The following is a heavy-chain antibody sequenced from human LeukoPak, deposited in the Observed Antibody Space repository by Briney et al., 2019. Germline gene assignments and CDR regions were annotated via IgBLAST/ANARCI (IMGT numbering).Heavy chain of an antibody. V-gene: IGHV4-61*01. Sequence: PSETLSLTCSVSGASVSDGNYYWSWIRQPPGKGLEWIGYMFYSESTKYNPSLKSRVTISVDKSKNQFSLHMSSVTAADTAVYYCARDRGPSADSGIFYQYYFHYWGQGTLVTVSS. CDR1: GASVSDGNYY. J-gene: IGHJ4*02. CDR3: ARDRGPSADSGIFYQYYFHY. CDR2: MFYSEST. D-gene: IGHD3-10*01.